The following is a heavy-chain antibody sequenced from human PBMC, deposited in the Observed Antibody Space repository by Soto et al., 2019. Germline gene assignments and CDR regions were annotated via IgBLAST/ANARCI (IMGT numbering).Heavy chain of an antibody. CDR2: IIPILGIA. CDR3: ARSPTVTKEPYYFDY. CDR1: GGTFSSYT. D-gene: IGHD4-17*01. Sequence: QVQLVQSGAEVKKPGSSVKVSCKASGGTFSSYTISWVRQAPGQGLEWMGRIIPILGIANYAQKFQGRVTITEDKSTSTAYMELSSLRSEDTAVYYCARSPTVTKEPYYFDYWGQGTLVTVSS. J-gene: IGHJ4*02. V-gene: IGHV1-69*02.